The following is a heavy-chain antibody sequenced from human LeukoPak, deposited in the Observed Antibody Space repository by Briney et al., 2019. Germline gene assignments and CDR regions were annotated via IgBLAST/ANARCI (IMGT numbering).Heavy chain of an antibody. Sequence: SETLSLTCTVSGGSISSGGYYWSWIRQPPGKGLEWIGSIYYSGSTYYNPSLKSRVTISVDTSKNQFSLKLSSVTAADTAVYYCARHDGSYPGDSSGYYYIDAFDIWGQGTMVTVSS. V-gene: IGHV4-39*01. CDR1: GGSISSGGYY. CDR2: IYYSGST. CDR3: ARHDGSYPGDSSGYYYIDAFDI. J-gene: IGHJ3*02. D-gene: IGHD3-22*01.